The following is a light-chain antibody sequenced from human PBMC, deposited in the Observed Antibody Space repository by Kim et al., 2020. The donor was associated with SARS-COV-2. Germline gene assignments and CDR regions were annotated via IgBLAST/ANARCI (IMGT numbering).Light chain of an antibody. V-gene: IGLV6-57*03. CDR2: EDN. CDR1: SGSIASNY. Sequence: GNTVTISCTRSSGSIASNYVQWYQQRPGSAPTTVIYEDNQRPSGVPDRFSGSIDSSSNSASLNISGLKTEDEADYYCQSYDSSNVVFGGGTQLTVL. J-gene: IGLJ2*01. CDR3: QSYDSSNVV.